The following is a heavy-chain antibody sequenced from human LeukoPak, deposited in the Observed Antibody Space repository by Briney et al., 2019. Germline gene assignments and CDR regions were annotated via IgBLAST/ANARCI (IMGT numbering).Heavy chain of an antibody. CDR3: ARVYQSAEYYFDY. V-gene: IGHV4-59*01. J-gene: IGHJ4*02. CDR1: GGSIYSYY. CDR2: IYYTGST. D-gene: IGHD2-2*01. Sequence: PSETLSLTCTVSGGSIYSYYWSWIRQPPGKGLEWIGYIYYTGSTEYHPSLKSRVTISLDTSKNQFSLKLTSVTAADTAVYYCARVYQSAEYYFDYWGQGNLVSVSS.